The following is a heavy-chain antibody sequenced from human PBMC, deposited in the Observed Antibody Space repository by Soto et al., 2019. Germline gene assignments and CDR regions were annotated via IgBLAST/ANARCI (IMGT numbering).Heavy chain of an antibody. Sequence: QPGGSLRLSCAASGFLFSNAWMSWVRQGPGKGLEWVAGIGASGDITWYADSVKGRLSISRDNSKNTLYLQLNSLRFEDTAVYYCAKDDFTDRGDDYFDDWGPGTLLTVSS. CDR2: IGASGDIT. V-gene: IGHV3-23*01. J-gene: IGHJ4*02. D-gene: IGHD2-21*02. CDR1: GFLFSNA. CDR3: AKDDFTDRGDDYFDD.